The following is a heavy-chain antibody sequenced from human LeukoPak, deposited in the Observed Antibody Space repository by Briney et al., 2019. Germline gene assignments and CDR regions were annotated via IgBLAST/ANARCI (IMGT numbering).Heavy chain of an antibody. J-gene: IGHJ6*03. V-gene: IGHV3-66*02. CDR2: IYSGGST. CDR3: ARSYSPNYYYYYMDV. Sequence: PGGSLRLSCAASGFAFSSNYMSWVRQAPGKGLEWVSVIYSGGSTYYADSVKGRFTISRDNSKNTLYLQMNSLRAEDTAVYYCARSYSPNYYYYYMDVWGKGTTVTVSS. CDR1: GFAFSSNY. D-gene: IGHD2-21*01.